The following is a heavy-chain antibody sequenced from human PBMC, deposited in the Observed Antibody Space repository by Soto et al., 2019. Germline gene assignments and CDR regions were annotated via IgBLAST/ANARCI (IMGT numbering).Heavy chain of an antibody. CDR3: ARGGYYDILTGYYSWFDP. CDR2: ISAYNGNT. J-gene: IGHJ5*02. D-gene: IGHD3-9*01. V-gene: IGHV1-18*01. CDR1: GYTFTSYG. Sequence: GASVKVSCKASGYTFTSYGISWVRQAPGQGLEWMGWISAYNGNTNYAQKLQGRVTMTTDTSTSTAYMELRSLRSDDTAVYYCARGGYYDILTGYYSWFDPWGQGTLVTSPQ.